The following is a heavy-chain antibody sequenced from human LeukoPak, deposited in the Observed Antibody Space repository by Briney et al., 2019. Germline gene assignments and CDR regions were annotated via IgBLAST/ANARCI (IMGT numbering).Heavy chain of an antibody. CDR2: IYYSGST. J-gene: IGHJ4*02. CDR1: GGPISSGGYY. Sequence: PSETLSLTCTVSGGPISSGGYYWSWIRQHPGKGLEWIGYIYYSGSTYYNPSLKSRVTISVDTSKNQFSLKLSSVTAADTAVYYCARAGPIRYCSGGSCCSTFDYWGQGTLVTVSS. D-gene: IGHD2-15*01. CDR3: ARAGPIRYCSGGSCCSTFDY. V-gene: IGHV4-31*03.